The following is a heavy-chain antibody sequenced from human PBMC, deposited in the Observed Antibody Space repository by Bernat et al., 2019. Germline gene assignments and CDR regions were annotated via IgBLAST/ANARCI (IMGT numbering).Heavy chain of an antibody. V-gene: IGHV3-23*01. D-gene: IGHD4-17*01. J-gene: IGHJ4*02. CDR2: ISGSGGST. CDR1: GFTFSSYA. Sequence: EVQLLESGGGLVQPGGSLRLSCAASGFTFSSYAMSWVRQAPGKGLEWVSAISGSGGSTYYADSVKGRFTISRDNSKNSLYLQMNSLRAEDTAVYYCARVYGDYDYFDYWGQGTLVTVSS. CDR3: ARVYGDYDYFDY.